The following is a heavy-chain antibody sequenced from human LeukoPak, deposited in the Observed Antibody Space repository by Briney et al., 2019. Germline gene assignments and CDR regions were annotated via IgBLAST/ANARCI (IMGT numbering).Heavy chain of an antibody. D-gene: IGHD3-9*01. CDR3: ARDGYYDILTGYIHYYYGMDV. J-gene: IGHJ6*02. CDR2: ISAYNGNT. V-gene: IGHV1-18*01. CDR1: GYTFTSYG. Sequence: GASVKVSCKASGYTFTSYGISWVRQAPGQGLEWMGWISAYNGNTNYAQKLQGRVTMTTDTSTGTAYMELRSLRSDDTAVYYCARDGYYDILTGYIHYYYGMDVWGQGTTVTVSS.